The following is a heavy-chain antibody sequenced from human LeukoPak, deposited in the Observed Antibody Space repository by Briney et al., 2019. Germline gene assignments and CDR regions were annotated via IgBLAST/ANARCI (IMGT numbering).Heavy chain of an antibody. CDR2: ISSSSSYI. D-gene: IGHD3-22*01. CDR3: ARDQRGYDSSGPLGY. V-gene: IGHV3-21*01. CDR1: GFTFSSYS. Sequence: PGGSLRLSCAASGFTFSSYSMNWVRQAPGKGLEWVSSISSSSSYIYYADSVKGRFTIPRDNAKNSLYLQMNSLRAEDTAVYYCARDQRGYDSSGPLGYWGQGTLVTVSS. J-gene: IGHJ4*02.